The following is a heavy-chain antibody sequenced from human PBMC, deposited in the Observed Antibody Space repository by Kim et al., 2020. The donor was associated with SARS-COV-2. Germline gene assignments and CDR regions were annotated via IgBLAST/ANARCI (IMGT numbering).Heavy chain of an antibody. D-gene: IGHD3-16*02. Sequence: GGSLRLSCAASGFTFSDYYMSWIRQAPGKGLEWVSDISSSSSYTNYADSVKGRFTISRDNAKNPLYLQMNSLRAEDTAVYYCARVGYDYVWGSYRYYYYYYGMDVWGQGTTVTVSS. V-gene: IGHV3-11*05. CDR2: ISSSSSYT. CDR1: GFTFSDYY. CDR3: ARVGYDYVWGSYRYYYYYYGMDV. J-gene: IGHJ6*02.